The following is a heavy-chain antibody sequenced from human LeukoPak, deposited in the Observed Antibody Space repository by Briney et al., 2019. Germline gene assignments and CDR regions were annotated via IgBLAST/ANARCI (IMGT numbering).Heavy chain of an antibody. CDR1: GFTFSSYA. CDR2: ISRSGGST. V-gene: IGHV3-23*01. CDR3: ATQWGLLPYYFDY. D-gene: IGHD1-26*01. J-gene: IGHJ4*02. Sequence: GGYLRLSCAASGFTFSSYAMRWVRQAPGKGLQWVSAISRSGGSTYYADSVKGRFTISRDNSKNTLYLQMNSLRAEDTAVYYCATQWGLLPYYFDYWGQGTLVTVSS.